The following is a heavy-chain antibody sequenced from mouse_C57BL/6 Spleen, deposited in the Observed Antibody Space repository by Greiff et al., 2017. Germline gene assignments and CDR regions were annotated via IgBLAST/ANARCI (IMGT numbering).Heavy chain of an antibody. D-gene: IGHD2-5*01. V-gene: IGHV1-50*01. CDR3: APYSNVRGDFDY. Sequence: QVQLQQPGAELVKPGASVKLSCKASGYTFTSYWMQWVKQRPGQGLEWIGEIDPSDSYTNYNQKFKGKATLTVDTSSSTAYMQLSSLTSEDSAVYYCAPYSNVRGDFDYWGQGTTLTVSS. CDR2: IDPSDSYT. J-gene: IGHJ2*01. CDR1: GYTFTSYW.